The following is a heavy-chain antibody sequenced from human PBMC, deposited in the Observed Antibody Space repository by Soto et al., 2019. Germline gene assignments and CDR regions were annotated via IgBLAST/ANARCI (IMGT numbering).Heavy chain of an antibody. J-gene: IGHJ5*02. CDR1: GGSISSSSYY. CDR3: ARHVPVVRLLRLPGVWFDP. CDR2: IYYSGST. V-gene: IGHV4-39*01. D-gene: IGHD5-18*01. Sequence: QLQLQESGPGLVKPSETLSLTCTVSGGSISSSSYYWGWIRQPPGKGLEWIGSIYYSGSTYYNPSLKSRVTISVDTSKNQFSLKLSSVTAADTAVYYCARHVPVVRLLRLPGVWFDPWGQGTLVTVSS.